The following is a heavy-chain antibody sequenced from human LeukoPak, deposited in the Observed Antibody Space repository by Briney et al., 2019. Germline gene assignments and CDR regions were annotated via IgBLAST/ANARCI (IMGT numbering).Heavy chain of an antibody. CDR2: IGTAGDT. D-gene: IGHD3-9*01. Sequence: GGSLRLSCAASGFTFSSYDMHWVRQATGKGLEWVSAIGTAGDTYYPGSVKGRFTISRENAKNSLYLQMNSLRAGDTAVYYCARAFGLARSYYDILTGYLGRIDYYYYGMDVWGQGTTVTVSS. J-gene: IGHJ6*02. V-gene: IGHV3-13*01. CDR3: ARAFGLARSYYDILTGYLGRIDYYYYGMDV. CDR1: GFTFSSYD.